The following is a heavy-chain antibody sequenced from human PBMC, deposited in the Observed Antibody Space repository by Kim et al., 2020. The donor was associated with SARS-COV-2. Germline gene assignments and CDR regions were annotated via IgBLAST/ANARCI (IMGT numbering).Heavy chain of an antibody. V-gene: IGHV1-69*13. CDR3: ASRYYYDSSGYQHFDY. J-gene: IGHJ4*02. CDR1: GGTFSSYA. Sequence: SVKVSCKASGGTFSSYAISWVRQAPGQGLEWMGGIIPIFGTANYAQKFQGRVTITADESTSTAYMELSSLRSEDTAVYYCASRYYYDSSGYQHFDYWGQGTLVTVSS. D-gene: IGHD3-22*01. CDR2: IIPIFGTA.